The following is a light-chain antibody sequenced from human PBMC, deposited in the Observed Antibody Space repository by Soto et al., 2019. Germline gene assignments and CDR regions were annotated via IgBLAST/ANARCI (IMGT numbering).Light chain of an antibody. CDR2: GLS. CDR3: QQYNNWPLT. Sequence: EIVMTQSPSTLSVSPVERSTLSFIASQSVSSNLAWYQQKPGQAPRLLIYGLSTRATGIPGRFSGSGSGTEFTLTISSLQSEDFAVYYCQQYNNWPLTFGQGTKVDIK. V-gene: IGKV3-15*01. CDR1: QSVSSN. J-gene: IGKJ1*01.